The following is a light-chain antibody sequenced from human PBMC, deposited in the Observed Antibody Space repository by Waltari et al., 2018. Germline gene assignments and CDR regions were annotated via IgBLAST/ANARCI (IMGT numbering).Light chain of an antibody. CDR1: SSDVGTYDR. CDR3: CSYAGAYTYV. J-gene: IGLJ1*01. V-gene: IGLV2-11*01. CDR2: DVS. Sequence: QSALTQPRSVSGSPGQSVPISSTGTSSDVGTYDRVSWYQQSPGKAPKLMIYDVSKRPSGVPSRFSGSKSGNTASLTISGLQAEDEADYYCCSYAGAYTYVFGTGTKVTVL.